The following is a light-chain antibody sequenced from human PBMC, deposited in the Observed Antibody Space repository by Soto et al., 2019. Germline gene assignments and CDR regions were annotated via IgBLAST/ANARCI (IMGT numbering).Light chain of an antibody. CDR2: DVS. CDR3: SSYTSSDTYV. Sequence: QSALTQPASVSGSPGQSINISCTGTSSDVGNYNYVSWHQHHPGKAPKLMINDVSNRPSGVSSRSSGSKSGNTASLTISGLQAEDEADYYCSSYTSSDTYVFGTGTQLTVL. V-gene: IGLV2-14*03. J-gene: IGLJ1*01. CDR1: SSDVGNYNY.